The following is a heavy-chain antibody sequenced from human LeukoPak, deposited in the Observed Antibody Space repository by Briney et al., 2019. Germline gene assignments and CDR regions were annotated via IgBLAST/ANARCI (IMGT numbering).Heavy chain of an antibody. Sequence: PSETLSLTCTVSGGSISSYYWSWIRQPPGKGLEWIGYIYYSGSTNYNPSLKSRVTISVDTSKSQFSLKLSSVTAADTAVYYCARARRYYYYGMDVWGQGTTVTVSS. CDR1: GGSISSYY. CDR2: IYYSGST. CDR3: ARARRYYYYGMDV. V-gene: IGHV4-59*01. J-gene: IGHJ6*02.